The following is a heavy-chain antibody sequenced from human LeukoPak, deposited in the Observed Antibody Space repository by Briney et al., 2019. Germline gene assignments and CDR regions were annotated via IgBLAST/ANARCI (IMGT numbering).Heavy chain of an antibody. CDR1: GFTFSSYA. D-gene: IGHD3-9*01. CDR3: AKAPVLRYFVDATPSGLFDY. CDR2: ISGSGGST. V-gene: IGHV3-23*01. J-gene: IGHJ4*02. Sequence: GGSLRLSCAASGFTFSSYAMSWVRQAPGEGLEWVSAISGSGGSTYCADSVKGRFTISRDNSKNTLYLQMNSLRAEDTAVYYCAKAPVLRYFVDATPSGLFDYWGQGTLVTVSS.